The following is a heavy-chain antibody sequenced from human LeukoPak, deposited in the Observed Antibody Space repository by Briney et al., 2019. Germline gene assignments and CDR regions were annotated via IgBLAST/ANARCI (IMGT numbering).Heavy chain of an antibody. V-gene: IGHV3-23*01. Sequence: GGSLRLSCAASGFTFSSYAMSWVRQSPGKGLEWVSAISGSGGSTYYADSVEGRFTTSRDNSKNTLYLQMNSLRAEDTAVYYCAKEGYCSGGSCYLSMDVWGQGTTVTVSS. CDR1: GFTFSSYA. J-gene: IGHJ6*02. D-gene: IGHD2-15*01. CDR3: AKEGYCSGGSCYLSMDV. CDR2: ISGSGGST.